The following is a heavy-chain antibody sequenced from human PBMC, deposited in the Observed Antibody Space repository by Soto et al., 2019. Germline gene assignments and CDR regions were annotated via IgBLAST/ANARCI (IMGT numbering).Heavy chain of an antibody. V-gene: IGHV4-59*01. Sequence: PSETLSLTCTVSGGSISSYYWSWIRQPPGKGLEWIGYIYYSGSTNYNPSLKSRVTISVDTSKNQFSLKLSSVTAADTAVYYCARDSVSLIGGPQGSIDIWGKRPLGTV. D-gene: IGHD3-22*01. CDR1: GGSISSYY. CDR3: ARDSVSLIGGPQGSIDI. J-gene: IGHJ3*02. CDR2: IYYSGST.